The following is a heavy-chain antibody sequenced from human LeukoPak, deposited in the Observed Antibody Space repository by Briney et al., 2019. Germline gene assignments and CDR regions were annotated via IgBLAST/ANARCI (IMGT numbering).Heavy chain of an antibody. CDR2: ISVDGTYI. CDR3: AKSWHSSSWYRLDP. Sequence: GGSLTLSCASSGFTFSTYEMNWVRQAPGKGLEWVSYISVDGTYIRYADSVQGRFTVSRDSAKNSLYLQMNSLRAEDPAVYYCAKSWHSSSWYRLDPWGQGTLVTVSS. V-gene: IGHV3-48*03. D-gene: IGHD6-13*01. CDR1: GFTFSTYE. J-gene: IGHJ5*02.